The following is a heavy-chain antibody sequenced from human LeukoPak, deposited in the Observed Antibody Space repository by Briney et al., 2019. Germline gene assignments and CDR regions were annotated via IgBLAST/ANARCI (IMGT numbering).Heavy chain of an antibody. CDR1: GGSISSGGYS. J-gene: IGHJ3*02. CDR2: IYYSGST. CDR3: ARDYREGELLFGAFDI. Sequence: SQTLSLTCAVSGGSISSGGYSWSWIRQPPGKGLEWIGYIYYSGSTYYNPSLKSRVTISVDTSKNQFSLKLSSVTAADTAVYYCARDYREGELLFGAFDIWGQGTMVTVSS. D-gene: IGHD1-26*01. V-gene: IGHV4-30-4*07.